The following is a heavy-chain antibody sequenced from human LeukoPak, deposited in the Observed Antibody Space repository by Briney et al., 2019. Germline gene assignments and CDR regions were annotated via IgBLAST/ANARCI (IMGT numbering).Heavy chain of an antibody. V-gene: IGHV4-59*01. CDR3: ARADMIYDFWSGYPSAFDY. D-gene: IGHD3-3*01. J-gene: IGHJ4*02. CDR1: GGSISSYY. Sequence: SETLSLTCTVSGGSISSYYWSWIRQPPGKGLEWIGYIYYSGSTNYNPSLKSRVTISVDTSKNQFSLKLSSVTAADTAVYYCARADMIYDFWSGYPSAFDYWGQGTLVTVSS. CDR2: IYYSGST.